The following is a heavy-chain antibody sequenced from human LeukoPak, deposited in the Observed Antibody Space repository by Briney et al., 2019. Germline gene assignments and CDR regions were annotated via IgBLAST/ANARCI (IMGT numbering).Heavy chain of an antibody. J-gene: IGHJ4*02. CDR1: GFTFSSYI. CDR3: ASDEGNHFDY. Sequence: HGGSLRLSCAASGFTFSSYIMNWVRQAPGKGLEWVASITRNRTYIHYADSVKGRFTISRDNARNSLFLQMDSLRAEDTAIYYCASDEGNHFDYWGQGTLVTVPS. CDR2: ITRNRTYI. V-gene: IGHV3-21*01.